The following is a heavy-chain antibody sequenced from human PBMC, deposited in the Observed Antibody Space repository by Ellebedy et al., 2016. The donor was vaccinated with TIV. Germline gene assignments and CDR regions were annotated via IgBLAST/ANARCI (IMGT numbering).Heavy chain of an antibody. CDR3: ATDTPGVEDFDY. J-gene: IGHJ4*02. CDR2: IGQSENDK. CDR1: GLIFSNYQ. D-gene: IGHD2-15*01. V-gene: IGHV3-48*03. Sequence: GESLKISGAASGLIFSNYQFNWVRQAPGKGLEWLSFIGQSENDKHYADSVKGRFTVSRDNAKNSLYLQMNSLRAEDTAVYYCATDTPGVEDFDYWGQGTLVTVSS.